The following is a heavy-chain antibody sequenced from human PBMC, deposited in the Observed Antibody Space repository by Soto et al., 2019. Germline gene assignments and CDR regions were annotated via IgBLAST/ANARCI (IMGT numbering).Heavy chain of an antibody. CDR1: GGFISSYY. V-gene: IGHV4-59*12. Sequence: SETLSLTCTVSGGFISSYYWSWIRQPPGKGLEWIGYIYYSGSTNYNPSLKSRVTISVDTSKNQFSLKLSSVTAADTAVYYCARLPLYCSSTSCYKYYYYYGMDVWGQGATVTVSS. J-gene: IGHJ6*02. CDR2: IYYSGST. D-gene: IGHD2-2*02. CDR3: ARLPLYCSSTSCYKYYYYYGMDV.